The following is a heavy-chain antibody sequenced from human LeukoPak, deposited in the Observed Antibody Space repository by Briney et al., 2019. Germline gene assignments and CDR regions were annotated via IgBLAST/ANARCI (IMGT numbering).Heavy chain of an antibody. V-gene: IGHV4-59*01. CDR1: GGSISSYY. CDR2: IYYSGST. Sequence: SETLSLTCTVSGGSISSYYWSWIRQPPGKGLEWIGYIYYSGSTNYNPSLKSRVTISVDTSKNQFSLKLSSVTAADAAVYYCARSGGATKFSQHWGQGTLVTVSS. J-gene: IGHJ1*01. D-gene: IGHD1-26*01. CDR3: ARSGGATKFSQH.